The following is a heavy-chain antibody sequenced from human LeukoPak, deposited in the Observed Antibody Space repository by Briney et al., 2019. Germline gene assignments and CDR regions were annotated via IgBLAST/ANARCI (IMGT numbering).Heavy chain of an antibody. J-gene: IGHJ5*01. CDR1: NYSFSNYW. CDR2: IYPGDSDT. D-gene: IGHD2-15*01. CDR3: ARCAVTRDEGGGSNRFVS. Sequence: GESLKIFCKSPNYSFSNYWIAWVRQIPGKGLEGMGVIYPGDSDTAYSPSFQGQITISADKSINTAYLQWSSLEASDTAIYYCARCAVTRDEGGGSNRFVSWGQGTLVSVSS. V-gene: IGHV5-51*06.